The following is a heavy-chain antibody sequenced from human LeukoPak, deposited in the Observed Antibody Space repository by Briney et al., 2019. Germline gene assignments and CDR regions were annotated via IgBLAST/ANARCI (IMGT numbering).Heavy chain of an antibody. CDR2: MHPNSGNT. CDR3: ARGYSSSWYKANWFDP. J-gene: IGHJ5*02. V-gene: IGHV1-8*01. Sequence: VVSVKVSCKASGDTFTSYDMNWVRQATGQGLEGMGWMHPNSGNTGYAQKFQGRVTMTRNTSISTAYMEMRSLRSEDTAVYYCARGYSSSWYKANWFDPWGQGTLVTVSS. D-gene: IGHD6-13*01. CDR1: GDTFTSYD.